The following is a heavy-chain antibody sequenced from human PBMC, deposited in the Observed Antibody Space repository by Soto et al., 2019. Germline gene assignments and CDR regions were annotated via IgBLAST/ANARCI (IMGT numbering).Heavy chain of an antibody. Sequence: EVQLVESGGGLVQPGGSLKLSCAASGFTFSGSAMHWVRQASGKGLEWVGRIRSKANSYATAYGASVKGRFTISRDDSKNTAYLQMNSLKTEDTAVYYCTSHSPDDTIRNWGQGTLVTVSS. D-gene: IGHD3-9*01. V-gene: IGHV3-73*02. CDR2: IRSKANSYAT. CDR1: GFTFSGSA. J-gene: IGHJ4*02. CDR3: TSHSPDDTIRN.